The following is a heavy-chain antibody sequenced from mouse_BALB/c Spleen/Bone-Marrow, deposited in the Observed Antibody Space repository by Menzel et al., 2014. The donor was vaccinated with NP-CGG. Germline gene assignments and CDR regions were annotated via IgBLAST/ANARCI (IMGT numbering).Heavy chain of an antibody. D-gene: IGHD4-1*01. J-gene: IGHJ4*01. Sequence: EVKLVESGGGLVQPGGSRKLSCAASGFTFSTFGMHWVRQAPEKGLEWVAYISSGSRTIYYADTVKGRFTISRDNPKNSLFLQKTSLRSEETAMYYCGRTPNCDNYAMDYWGQGTSVTVSS. CDR1: GFTFSTFG. CDR3: GRTPNCDNYAMDY. CDR2: ISSGSRTI. V-gene: IGHV5-17*02.